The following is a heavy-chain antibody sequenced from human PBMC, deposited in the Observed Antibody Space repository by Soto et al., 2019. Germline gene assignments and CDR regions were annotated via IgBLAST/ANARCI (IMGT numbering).Heavy chain of an antibody. Sequence: QVQLVQSGAEVKKPGSSVKVSCKASGGTFSSYAISWVRQAPGQGLEWMGGIIPIFGTANYAQKFQGRVTITADESTSTAYMELSSLRSEDTAVYYCARDLSHSYYYDSSGYYYPFHYWGQGTLVTVSS. CDR1: GGTFSSYA. CDR2: IIPIFGTA. V-gene: IGHV1-69*12. D-gene: IGHD3-22*01. J-gene: IGHJ4*02. CDR3: ARDLSHSYYYDSSGYYYPFHY.